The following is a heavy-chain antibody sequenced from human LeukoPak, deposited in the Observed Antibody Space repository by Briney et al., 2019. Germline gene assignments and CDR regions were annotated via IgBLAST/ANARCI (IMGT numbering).Heavy chain of an antibody. CDR1: GGSISSGGYS. J-gene: IGHJ4*02. CDR3: ARGGDYGDYHFDY. CDR2: IYHSGST. V-gene: IGHV4-30-2*01. Sequence: SQNLSLTCAVSGGSISSGGYSWSWIRQPPGKGLEWIGYIYHSGSTYYNPSLKSRVTISVDRSKNQFSLKLSSVTAADTAVYYCARGGDYGDYHFDYWGQGTLVTVSS. D-gene: IGHD4-17*01.